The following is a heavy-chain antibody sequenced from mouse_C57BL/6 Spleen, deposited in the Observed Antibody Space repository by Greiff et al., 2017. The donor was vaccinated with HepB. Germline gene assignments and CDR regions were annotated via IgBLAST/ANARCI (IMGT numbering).Heavy chain of an antibody. CDR2: IIPGSGST. CDR1: GYTFTGYW. D-gene: IGHD1-1*01. Sequence: QVQLQQSGAELMKPGASVKLSCKASGYTFTGYWIEWVKQRPGHGLEWIGEIIPGSGSTNYNEKFKGKATFTADTSSNTAYMQRSSLTTEDSAIYYCARVITTVVATPAWFAYWGQGTMVTVSA. CDR3: ARVITTVVATPAWFAY. V-gene: IGHV1-9*01. J-gene: IGHJ3*01.